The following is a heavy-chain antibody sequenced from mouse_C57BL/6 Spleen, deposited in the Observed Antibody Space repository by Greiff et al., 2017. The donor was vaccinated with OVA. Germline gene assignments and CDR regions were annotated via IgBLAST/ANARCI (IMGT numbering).Heavy chain of an antibody. Sequence: EVKLVESGGGLVQPGGSLKLSCAASGFTFSDYYMYWVRQTPEKRLEWVAYISNGGGSTYYPDTVKGRFTISRDNAKNTLYLQMSRLKSEDTAMYYCARPLTGTGTWFAYWGKGTLVTVSA. J-gene: IGHJ3*01. CDR2: ISNGGGST. D-gene: IGHD4-1*01. CDR1: GFTFSDYY. CDR3: ARPLTGTGTWFAY. V-gene: IGHV5-12*01.